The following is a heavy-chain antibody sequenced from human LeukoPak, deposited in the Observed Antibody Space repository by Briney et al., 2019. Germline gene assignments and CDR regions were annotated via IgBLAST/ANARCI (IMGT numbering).Heavy chain of an antibody. D-gene: IGHD3-22*01. V-gene: IGHV3-23*01. Sequence: GGSLRLSCAASGFTFNAYSMTWVRQAPGKGLEWVSSVSGSGNRTYYADSMKGRFTISRDNSMNTLHLQMNSLRAEDTALYYCVRDYDGSYSTLDYWGQGTLVTVSS. J-gene: IGHJ4*02. CDR1: GFTFNAYS. CDR3: VRDYDGSYSTLDY. CDR2: VSGSGNRT.